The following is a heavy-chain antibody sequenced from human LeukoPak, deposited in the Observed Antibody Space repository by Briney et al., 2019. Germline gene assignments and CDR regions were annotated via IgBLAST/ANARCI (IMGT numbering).Heavy chain of an antibody. CDR1: GGSVSSYY. CDR3: AREDGNTSFDY. CDR2: IHNSGRT. V-gene: IGHV4-4*08. D-gene: IGHD5-24*01. J-gene: IGHJ4*02. Sequence: SETLSLTCSVSGGSVSSYYWSWIRQSPGKGLEWIGYIHNSGRTNYNPSLKSRVTGFVDTSKNQVSLRLSSMTAADTAVYYCAREDGNTSFDYWGQGTLVTVSS.